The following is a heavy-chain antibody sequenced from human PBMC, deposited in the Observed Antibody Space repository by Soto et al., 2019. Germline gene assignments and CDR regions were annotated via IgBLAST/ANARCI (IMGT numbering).Heavy chain of an antibody. Sequence: PSETLSLTCTVSGGSISSYYWSWIRQPPGKGLEWIGYIYYSGSTNYNPSLKSRVTISVDTSKNQFSLKLSSVTAADTAVYYCAREGGTGYYYGSGTPRNYYYYGMDVWGQGTTVTVSS. CDR2: IYYSGST. CDR1: GGSISSYY. V-gene: IGHV4-59*12. J-gene: IGHJ6*02. CDR3: AREGGTGYYYGSGTPRNYYYYGMDV. D-gene: IGHD3-10*01.